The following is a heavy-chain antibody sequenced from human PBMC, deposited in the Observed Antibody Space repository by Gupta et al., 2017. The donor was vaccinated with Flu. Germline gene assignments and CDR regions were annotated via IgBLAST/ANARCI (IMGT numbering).Heavy chain of an antibody. D-gene: IGHD6-6*01. CDR3: GKERSIAVIGDLEY. J-gene: IGHJ4*02. CDR2: ISGSGSST. V-gene: IGHV3-23*01. CDR1: GFTFSKYA. Sequence: EVQLLESGGGLVQPGGSLRLSCAASGFTFSKYAMSWVRQAPGKVLEWVSSISGSGSSTSSATSVEGRFTNSRDNSKNTLYLQVNRLRVEDTAIYYCGKERSIAVIGDLEYWGQGTLVTVSS.